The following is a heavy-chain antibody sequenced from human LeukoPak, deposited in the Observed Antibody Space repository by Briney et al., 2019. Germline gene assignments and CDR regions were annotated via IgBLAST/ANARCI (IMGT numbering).Heavy chain of an antibody. Sequence: KPSETLSLTCTVSGGSISSYYWSWIRQPPGKGLEWIGYIYYSGSTNYNPSLKSRVTISVDTSKNQFSLKLSSVTAADTAVYYCASMGITMVRGVPAYAFDIWGQGTMVTVSS. V-gene: IGHV4-59*08. D-gene: IGHD3-10*01. J-gene: IGHJ3*02. CDR1: GGSISSYY. CDR3: ASMGITMVRGVPAYAFDI. CDR2: IYYSGST.